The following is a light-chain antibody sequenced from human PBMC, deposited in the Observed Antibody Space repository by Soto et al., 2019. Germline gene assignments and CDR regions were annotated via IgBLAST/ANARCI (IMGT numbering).Light chain of an antibody. CDR2: EVT. Sequence: QSALTQPASVSASLGQSITISCTGTSDDVGAFNYVSWYKQDPGKAPNLLIYEVTNRPSGVSSRFSGSKSGNTASLTISGLQAEDEADFFCTSFTMSDSVVFGTGTKLTVL. CDR1: SDDVGAFNY. J-gene: IGLJ1*01. CDR3: TSFTMSDSVV. V-gene: IGLV2-14*01.